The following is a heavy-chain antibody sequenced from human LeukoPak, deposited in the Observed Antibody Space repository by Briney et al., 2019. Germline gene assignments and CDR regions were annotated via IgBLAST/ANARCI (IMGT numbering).Heavy chain of an antibody. V-gene: IGHV3-21*04. CDR2: ISSSSSYM. J-gene: IGHJ3*02. Sequence: GGSLRLSCAASGFTFSSYSMNWVRQAPGKGLEWVSSISSSSSYMYYADSVKGRFTISRDNAKNSLYLQMNSLRAEDTAVYYCAKSVGWGGYDAFDIWGQGTMVTVSS. D-gene: IGHD3-16*01. CDR3: AKSVGWGGYDAFDI. CDR1: GFTFSSYS.